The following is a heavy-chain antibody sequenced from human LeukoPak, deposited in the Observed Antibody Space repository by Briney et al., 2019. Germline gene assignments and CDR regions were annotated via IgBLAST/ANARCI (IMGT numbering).Heavy chain of an antibody. V-gene: IGHV3-23*01. CDR3: ARDLYDYGDYVVGY. CDR2: IFPSGGEI. CDR1: GFTFSTFA. D-gene: IGHD4-17*01. Sequence: PGGSLRLSCAASGFTFSTFAMIWVRQPPGKGLEWVSSIFPSGGEIHYADSVRGRFTISRDNSKNTLYLQMNSLRAEDTAVYYCARDLYDYGDYVVGYWGQGTLVTVSS. J-gene: IGHJ4*02.